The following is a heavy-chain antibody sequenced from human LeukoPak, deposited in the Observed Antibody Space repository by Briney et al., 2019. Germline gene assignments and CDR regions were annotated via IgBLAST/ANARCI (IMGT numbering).Heavy chain of an antibody. CDR2: IYYSGST. J-gene: IGHJ4*02. Sequence: SETLSLTCTVSGGSISSSSYYWGWIRQPPGKGLEWIGSIYYSGSTYYNPSLKSRVTISVDTSKNQFSLKLSSVTAADTAVYYCARGLVLWFGESYFDYWGQGTLVTVSS. D-gene: IGHD3-10*01. V-gene: IGHV4-39*07. CDR1: GGSISSSSYY. CDR3: ARGLVLWFGESYFDY.